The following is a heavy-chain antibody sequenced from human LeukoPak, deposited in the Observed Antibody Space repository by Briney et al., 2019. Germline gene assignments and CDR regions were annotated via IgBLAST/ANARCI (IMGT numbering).Heavy chain of an antibody. Sequence: SETLSLTCAVSGGSISSNSYYWGWIRQPPGRGLEWIGGVYHSRTTYYNPSLKSRVTISVDTSKNQFSLKLNSVTDADTAVYYCAVFLTGYYRYYFDYWGQGTLVTVSS. CDR1: GGSISSNSYY. D-gene: IGHD3-9*01. CDR3: AVFLTGYYRYYFDY. J-gene: IGHJ4*02. CDR2: VYHSRTT. V-gene: IGHV4-39*07.